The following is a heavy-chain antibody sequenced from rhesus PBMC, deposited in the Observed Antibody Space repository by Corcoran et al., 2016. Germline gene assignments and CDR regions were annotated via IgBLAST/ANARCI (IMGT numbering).Heavy chain of an antibody. CDR3: ATYSGYSLREFDY. V-gene: IGHV3S5*01. CDR1: GFTFSSYG. Sequence: EVQLVESGGGLVQPVGSLRLSCAASGFTFSSYGMIWVRQAPGKGLEWVSYIIKCGGNTYYADSVKGRFPISRDNSKNTLYLQMNSLRAEDTAVYYCATYSGYSLREFDYWGQGVLVTVSS. D-gene: IGHD5-24*01. CDR2: IIKCGGNT. J-gene: IGHJ4*01.